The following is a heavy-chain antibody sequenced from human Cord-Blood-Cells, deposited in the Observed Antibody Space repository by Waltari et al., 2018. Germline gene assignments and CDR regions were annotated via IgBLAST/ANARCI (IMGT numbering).Heavy chain of an antibody. CDR3: ARHGVQDAFDI. V-gene: IGHV4-59*08. D-gene: IGHD1-1*01. CDR2: IYYSGST. Sequence: QVQLQESGPGLVKPSETLSLTCTVSGGSISSYYWSWIRQPPGKGLEWIGCIYYSGSTNYNPSLKSRVTISVDTSKNQFSLKLSSVTAADTAVYYCARHGVQDAFDIWGQGTMVTVSS. CDR1: GGSISSYY. J-gene: IGHJ3*02.